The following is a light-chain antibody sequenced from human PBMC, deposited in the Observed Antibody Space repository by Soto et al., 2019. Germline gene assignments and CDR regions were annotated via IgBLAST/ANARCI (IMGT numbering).Light chain of an antibody. J-gene: IGLJ2*01. CDR2: DVS. CDR3: SSYAGSDTLV. Sequence: QSALTQPRSVSGSPGQSVTISCTGTSNDVGGYNFVSWYQQHPGKVPKLFIYDVSRRPSGVPDRFSGSKSGNTASLTISGLQAEDEDDYYCSSYAGSDTLVFGGGTKVTVL. CDR1: SNDVGGYNF. V-gene: IGLV2-11*01.